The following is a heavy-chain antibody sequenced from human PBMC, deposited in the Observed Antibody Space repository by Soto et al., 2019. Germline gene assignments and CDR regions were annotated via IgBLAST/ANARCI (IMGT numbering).Heavy chain of an antibody. D-gene: IGHD2-15*01. CDR3: ERQVGVAPVYDAYDL. Sequence: QVQLVQSGAEVKKPGASVKVSCKASGYTFNIYGMSWMRQAPGQGLEWMGWISADNGNTKYAQKFQGRVTMTTDTPTSTAYMELRSLSSDDTAVYYCERQVGVAPVYDAYDLWGQGTMVTVSS. V-gene: IGHV1-18*01. CDR2: ISADNGNT. J-gene: IGHJ3*01. CDR1: GYTFNIYG.